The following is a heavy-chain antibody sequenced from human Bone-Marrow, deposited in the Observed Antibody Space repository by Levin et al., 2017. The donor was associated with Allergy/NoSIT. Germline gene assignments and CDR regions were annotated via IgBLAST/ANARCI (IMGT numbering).Heavy chain of an antibody. CDR3: VGDGGLIDY. CDR1: GFTLSDYY. CDR2: ISKDSVTI. D-gene: IGHD3-22*01. J-gene: IGHJ4*02. Sequence: GGSLRLSCTVSGFTLSDYYMSWIRQPPGKGLEWVSYISKDSVTIYYADSVRGRFTISRDNAKNSLYLQINSLRVDDTAVYYCVGDGGLIDYWGQGTLVTVSS. V-gene: IGHV3-11*01.